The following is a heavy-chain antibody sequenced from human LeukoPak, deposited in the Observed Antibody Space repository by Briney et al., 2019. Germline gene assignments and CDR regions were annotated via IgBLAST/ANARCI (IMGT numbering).Heavy chain of an antibody. Sequence: GESLRLSCAASGFIFKKYWMNWVRQVPGKGLECLANIKEDGSETYYADSVKGRFTISRDNPKNLLFLQINSLRAEDTAVYYCAKEPGGTTVDYWGQGTLVTVSS. J-gene: IGHJ4*02. CDR3: AKEPGGTTVDY. D-gene: IGHD1-1*01. V-gene: IGHV3-7*01. CDR2: IKEDGSET. CDR1: GFIFKKYW.